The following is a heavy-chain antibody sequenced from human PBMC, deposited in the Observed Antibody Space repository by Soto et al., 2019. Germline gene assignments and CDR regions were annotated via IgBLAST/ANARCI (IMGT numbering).Heavy chain of an antibody. CDR3: VRGHGWFDP. J-gene: IGHJ5*02. CDR1: GFTFSGYW. CDR2: IKQDESEI. V-gene: IGHV3-7*01. Sequence: DVQLVESGGGLVQPGGSLRVYCAASGFTFSGYWMSWVRQAPGKGLEWVANIKQDESEIDYVDSVKGRFTISRDNAKNSLYLHMNSLRAEDTAVYYCVRGHGWFDPWGQGTLVTVSS.